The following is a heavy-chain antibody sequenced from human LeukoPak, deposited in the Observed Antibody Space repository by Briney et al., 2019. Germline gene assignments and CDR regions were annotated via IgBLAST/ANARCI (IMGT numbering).Heavy chain of an antibody. CDR3: ARHHGGRRSIYFDY. V-gene: IGHV4-4*09. J-gene: IGHJ4*02. CDR2: IYTSGST. D-gene: IGHD2-2*01. Sequence: PSETLSLTCTVSGGSISSYYWSWIRQPPGKGLEWIGYIYTSGSTNYNPSLKSRVTISVDTSKNQFSLKLSSVTAADTAVYYCARHHGGRRSIYFDYWGQGTLVTVSS. CDR1: GGSISSYY.